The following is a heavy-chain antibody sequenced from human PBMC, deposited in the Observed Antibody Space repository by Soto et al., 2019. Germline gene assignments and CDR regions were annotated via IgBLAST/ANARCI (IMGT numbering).Heavy chain of an antibody. D-gene: IGHD2-2*01. CDR2: IYWDDDK. J-gene: IGHJ5*02. V-gene: IGHV2-5*02. CDR1: GFSLTTSGVG. Sequence: QITLKESGPTLVKPTQTLTLTCTFSGFSLTTSGVGVGWIRQPPGKALEWLALIYWDDDKRYIPSLKSRLTIPKDTSKNQVVLTMANMDPMDTATYYCARLLLYQGWFDPCGQGSLVTVSS. CDR3: ARLLLYQGWFDP.